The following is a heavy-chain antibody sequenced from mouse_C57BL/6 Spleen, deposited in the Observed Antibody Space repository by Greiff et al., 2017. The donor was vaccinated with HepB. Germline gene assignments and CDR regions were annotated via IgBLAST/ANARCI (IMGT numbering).Heavy chain of an antibody. CDR1: GFTFSDYG. CDR2: ISSGSSTI. CDR3: ARTHRYYFDY. Sequence: VQLKESGGGLVKPGGSLKLSCAASGFTFSDYGMHWVRQAPEKGLEWVAYISSGSSTIYYADTVKGRFTISRDNAKNTLFLQMTSLRSEDTAMYYCARTHRYYFDYWGQGTTLTVSS. J-gene: IGHJ2*01. V-gene: IGHV5-17*01.